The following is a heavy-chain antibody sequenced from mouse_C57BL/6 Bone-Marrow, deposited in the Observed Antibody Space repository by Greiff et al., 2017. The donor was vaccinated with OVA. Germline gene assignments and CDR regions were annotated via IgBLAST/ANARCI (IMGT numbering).Heavy chain of an antibody. CDR1: GYTFTSYG. D-gene: IGHD2-3*01. V-gene: IGHV1-81*01. J-gene: IGHJ4*01. Sequence: VQLQQSGAELARPGASVKLSCKASGYTFTSYGISWVKQSTGQGLEWIGEIYPRSGNTYYNEKFKGKATLTADKSSSTAYMELRSLTSEDSAVYFCARRWDYAMDYWGQGTSVTVSS. CDR3: ARRWDYAMDY. CDR2: IYPRSGNT.